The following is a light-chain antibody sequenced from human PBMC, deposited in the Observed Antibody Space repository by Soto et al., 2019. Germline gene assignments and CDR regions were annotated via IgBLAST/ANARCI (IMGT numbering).Light chain of an antibody. V-gene: IGKV3-20*01. J-gene: IGKJ2*01. CDR3: QQHGSSPYT. Sequence: EIVLTQSPGTLSLSPGERVTLSCRASQSVNNNYLAWHQQNPGQAPRLLVFGASSRASGIPDRFSGSGSGTDFTLTISRLEPVDFAVYYCQQHGSSPYTFGQGTKLEIK. CDR1: QSVNNNY. CDR2: GAS.